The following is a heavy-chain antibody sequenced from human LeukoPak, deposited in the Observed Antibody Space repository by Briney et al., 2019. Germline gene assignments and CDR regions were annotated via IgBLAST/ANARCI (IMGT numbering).Heavy chain of an antibody. CDR3: AKEEARWEWFDP. CDR1: GFTVNTND. J-gene: IGHJ5*02. V-gene: IGHV3-66*01. Sequence: GGSLRLSCAASGFTVNTNDMSWVRQAPGKGLEWVSVIDSGGRTFYADSVKGRFTISRDNSKNTLDLQMNSLRVEDTAVYYCAKEEARWEWFDPWGQGTLVTVSS. D-gene: IGHD1-26*01. CDR2: IDSGGRT.